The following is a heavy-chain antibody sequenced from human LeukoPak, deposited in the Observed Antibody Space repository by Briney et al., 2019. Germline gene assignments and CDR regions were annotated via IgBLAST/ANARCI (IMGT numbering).Heavy chain of an antibody. CDR2: IYSGGAT. D-gene: IGHD1-7*01. Sequence: GGSLRLSCAASGFTVSSNYMSWVRQAPGKGLEWVSIIYSGGATYYANSVKGRFTISRDNSKNTLFLQMNSLRADDTAVYYCARDVELRFHFDYWGQGTLVTVSS. CDR3: ARDVELRFHFDY. CDR1: GFTVSSNY. J-gene: IGHJ4*02. V-gene: IGHV3-53*01.